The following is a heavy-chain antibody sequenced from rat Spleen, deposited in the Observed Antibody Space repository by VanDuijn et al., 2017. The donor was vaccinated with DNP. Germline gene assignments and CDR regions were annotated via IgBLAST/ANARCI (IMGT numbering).Heavy chain of an antibody. CDR3: ARFRYFDY. Sequence: EVRLAESGGGLVQPGRSLKLSCEASGFTFSDYNMAWVRQAPTKGLEWVASINTVGGTTYYRDSVKGRFIISRDNARNTLYLQMNSLQTEDTAMYFCARFRYFDYWGQGVMVTVSS. CDR1: GFTFSDYN. CDR2: INTVGGTT. J-gene: IGHJ2*01. V-gene: IGHV5S23*01.